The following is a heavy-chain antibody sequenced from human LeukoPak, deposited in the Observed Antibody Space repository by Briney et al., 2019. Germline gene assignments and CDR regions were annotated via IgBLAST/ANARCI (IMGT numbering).Heavy chain of an antibody. CDR2: ISDSGGST. J-gene: IGHJ6*02. CDR3: AREGSSSSLRYYYYGMDV. D-gene: IGHD6-6*01. CDR1: GFTFSSYA. Sequence: GGSLRLSCAASGFTFSSYAMSWVRQAPGKGLEWVSAISDSGGSTYYADSVKGRFTISRDNSKNTLFLQMNSLRAEDTAVYYCAREGSSSSLRYYYYGMDVWGQGTTVTVSS. V-gene: IGHV3-23*01.